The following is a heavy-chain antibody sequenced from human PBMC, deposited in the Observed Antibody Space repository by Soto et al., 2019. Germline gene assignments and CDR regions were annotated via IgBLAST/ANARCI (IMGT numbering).Heavy chain of an antibody. D-gene: IGHD2-2*01. CDR2: ISSSSSYI. CDR3: ARVGVVPAVTGGMDV. V-gene: IGHV3-21*01. CDR1: GFTFSSYS. Sequence: EVQLVESGGGLVKPGGSLRLSCAASGFTFSSYSMNWVRQAPGKGLEWVSSISSSSSYIYYADSVKGRFTISRDNAKNSLYLQMNSLSAEDTAVYYCARVGVVPAVTGGMDVWGQGTTVTVS. J-gene: IGHJ6*02.